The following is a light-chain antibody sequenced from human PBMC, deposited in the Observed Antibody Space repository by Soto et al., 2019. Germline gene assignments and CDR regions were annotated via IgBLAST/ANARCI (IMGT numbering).Light chain of an antibody. CDR2: GAS. Sequence: EIVLTQSPGTLSLSPGERATLSCRASQSVSSSYLAWYQQKPGQAPRLLIYGASSRATGIPDRFSGSGSGTDFTLTISRLEPEDFAVCYCLQYGSSLPWTFGQGTKVEIK. CDR3: LQYGSSLPWT. CDR1: QSVSSSY. J-gene: IGKJ1*01. V-gene: IGKV3-20*01.